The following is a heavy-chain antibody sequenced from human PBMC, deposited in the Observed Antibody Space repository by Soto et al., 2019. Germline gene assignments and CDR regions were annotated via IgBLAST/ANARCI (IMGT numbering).Heavy chain of an antibody. Sequence: GGSVQVSCKASGYTFTGYYMHWVRQAPGQGLAWMGWINPNSGGTNYAQKFQGRVTMTRDTSINTAYMELSRLRSDDTAVYYCARGRTKGMRYFDWLDVQRMDVWGQGNTVTVSS. V-gene: IGHV1-2*02. CDR3: ARGRTKGMRYFDWLDVQRMDV. J-gene: IGHJ6*02. D-gene: IGHD3-9*01. CDR2: INPNSGGT. CDR1: GYTFTGYY.